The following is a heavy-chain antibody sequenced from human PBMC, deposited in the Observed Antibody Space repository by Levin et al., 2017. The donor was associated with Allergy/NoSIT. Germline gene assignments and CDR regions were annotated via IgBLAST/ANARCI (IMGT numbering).Heavy chain of an antibody. J-gene: IGHJ4*02. V-gene: IGHV3-74*03. Sequence: SCAASGFTFSNHWMHWVRQVPGKGLVWVSRITSDGRDTKYADSVMGRFTIPRDNARNTLHLQINSLRAEDTAVYYCARGDCSSTSCLAYWGQGTLVTVSS. CDR2: ITSDGRDT. D-gene: IGHD2-2*01. CDR3: ARGDCSSTSCLAY. CDR1: GFTFSNHW.